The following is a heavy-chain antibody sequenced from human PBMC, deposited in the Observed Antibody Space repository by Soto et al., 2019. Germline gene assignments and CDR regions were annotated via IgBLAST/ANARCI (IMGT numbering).Heavy chain of an antibody. J-gene: IGHJ4*02. CDR2: ISSTGRTI. CDR1: GFTFSNYY. CDR3: ARSYSSGWEFDY. Sequence: PGGSLRLSCGASGFTFSNYYMSWIRQAPGKGLEWGSYISSTGRTIYCADSVKGRFTVSRDNAQNSLSLKLNSLRVEDTAVYYCARSYSSGWEFDYWGQGTKVTVSS. V-gene: IGHV3-11*01. D-gene: IGHD6-19*01.